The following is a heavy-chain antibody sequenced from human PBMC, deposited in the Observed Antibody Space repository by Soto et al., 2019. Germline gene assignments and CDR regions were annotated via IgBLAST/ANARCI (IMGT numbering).Heavy chain of an antibody. CDR1: GFTFINYA. J-gene: IGHJ2*01. Sequence: EVQLLESGGDSVQPGGSVRLSCAGSGFTFINYAMNWVRQAPGKGLEWVSTISGGGDATFFADSERGRFTFSRDNSKNTVTLQMNSLGVDATAVYYCARKVVVSTSRPDYWYFDLWGRGTLVTVSS. CDR2: ISGGGDAT. D-gene: IGHD2-21*01. CDR3: ARKVVVSTSRPDYWYFDL. V-gene: IGHV3-23*01.